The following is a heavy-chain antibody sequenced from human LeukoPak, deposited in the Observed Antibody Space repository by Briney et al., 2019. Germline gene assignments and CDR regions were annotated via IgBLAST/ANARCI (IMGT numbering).Heavy chain of an antibody. D-gene: IGHD3-3*01. CDR1: GGSISSGDYY. J-gene: IGHJ5*02. CDR3: ARVRVRAHWLDP. V-gene: IGHV4-30-4*08. Sequence: SQTLSLTCTVSGGSISSGDYYWSWIRQPPGKGLEWIGYIYYSGSTYYNPSLKSRVTISVDTSKNQFSLKLSSVTAADTAVYYCARVRVRAHWLDPWGQGTLVTVSS. CDR2: IYYSGST.